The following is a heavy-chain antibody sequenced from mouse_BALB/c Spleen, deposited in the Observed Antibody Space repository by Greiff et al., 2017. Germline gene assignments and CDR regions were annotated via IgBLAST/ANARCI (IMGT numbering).Heavy chain of an antibody. J-gene: IGHJ2*01. V-gene: IGHV1S22*01. Sequence: LKQPGSELVRPGASVKLSCKASGYTFTSYWMHWVKQRHGQGLEWIGNIYPGSGSTNYDEKFKSKGTLTVDTSSSTAYMHLSSLTSEDSAVYYCTRSASMVTTWYYFDDWGQGTTLTVSS. D-gene: IGHD2-10*02. CDR3: TRSASMVTTWYYFDD. CDR1: GYTFTSYW. CDR2: IYPGSGST.